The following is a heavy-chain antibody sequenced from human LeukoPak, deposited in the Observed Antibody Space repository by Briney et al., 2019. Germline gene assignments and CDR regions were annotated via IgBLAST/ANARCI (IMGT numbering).Heavy chain of an antibody. V-gene: IGHV3-30*04. CDR2: ISYDGSNK. J-gene: IGHJ4*02. Sequence: TGGSLRLSCAASGFTFSSYAMHWVRQAPGKGLEWVAVISYDGSNKYYADSVKGRFTISRDNAKNSLYLQMNSLRVEDTAVYYCARDHYVWGSYRFDYWGQGTLVTVSS. CDR3: ARDHYVWGSYRFDY. CDR1: GFTFSSYA. D-gene: IGHD3-16*02.